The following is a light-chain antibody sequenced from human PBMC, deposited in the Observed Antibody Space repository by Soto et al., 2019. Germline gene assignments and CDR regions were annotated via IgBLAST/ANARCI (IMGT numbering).Light chain of an antibody. CDR3: QQFHNWPYT. J-gene: IGKJ2*01. Sequence: EIVMTQSPATLSVSPGEKATLSCRASQSVSRSLAWYQQKRGQAPRLLIYDASSRATGIPARFSGSGSGTKFTLTISSLQSEDFAVYSCQQFHNWPYTFGQGTKLEIK. V-gene: IGKV3-15*01. CDR2: DAS. CDR1: QSVSRS.